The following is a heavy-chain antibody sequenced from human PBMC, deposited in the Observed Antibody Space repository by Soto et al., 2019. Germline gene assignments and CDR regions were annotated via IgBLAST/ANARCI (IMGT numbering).Heavy chain of an antibody. CDR3: AKKFHFGSGSCLYYFGS. J-gene: IGHJ4*02. D-gene: IGHD3-10*01. CDR2: ISGGDGNT. Sequence: EVQRLESGGGLVQPGGSLRLSCAASGFSFSNYAMSWVRQAPGKGLEWVSTISGGDGNTYYADSVQGRFTISRDNSKKTLYLQVSSLRAEDTDVYYCAKKFHFGSGSCLYYFGSWGQGTLVTVSS. V-gene: IGHV3-23*01. CDR1: GFSFSNYA.